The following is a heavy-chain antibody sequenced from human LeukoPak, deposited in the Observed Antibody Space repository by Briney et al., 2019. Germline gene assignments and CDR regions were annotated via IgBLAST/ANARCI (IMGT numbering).Heavy chain of an antibody. Sequence: SETLSLTCTVSGGSISSSSYYWGWIRQPPGKGLEWIGSIYYSGSTYHNPSLKSRVTISVDTSKNQFSLKLSSVTAADTAVYYCARLDYSGSDYWGQGTLVTVSS. J-gene: IGHJ4*02. CDR1: GGSISSSSYY. CDR2: IYYSGST. CDR3: ARLDYSGSDY. V-gene: IGHV4-39*01. D-gene: IGHD2-15*01.